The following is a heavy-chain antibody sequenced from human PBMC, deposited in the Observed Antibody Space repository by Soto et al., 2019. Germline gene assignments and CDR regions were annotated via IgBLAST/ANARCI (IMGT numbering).Heavy chain of an antibody. CDR3: AREVRFTSSWRNNYGMNV. J-gene: IGHJ6*01. CDR2: INAYSGGT. CDR1: GYTFTGYY. V-gene: IGHV1-2*04. D-gene: IGHD6-13*01. Sequence: GASVKVSCKASGYTFTGYYMHWVRQAPGQGLDWMGCINAYSGGTNYAQKFQGWVTMTRDTSISTAYMELSRLRSDHTAVHHCAREVRFTSSWRNNYGMNVCGHGTTVTVSS.